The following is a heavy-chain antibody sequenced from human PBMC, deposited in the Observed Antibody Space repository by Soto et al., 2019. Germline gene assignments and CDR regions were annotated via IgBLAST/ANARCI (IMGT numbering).Heavy chain of an antibody. D-gene: IGHD3-9*01. V-gene: IGHV4-30-2*01. CDR2: IYHSGST. J-gene: IGHJ4*02. Sequence: PSETLSLTCAVSGGSISSGGYSWSWIRQPPGKGLEWIGYIYHSGSTYYNPSLKSRVTISVDRSKNQFSLKLSSVTAADTAVYYCARGDILTGYTEYWGQGTLVTVSS. CDR1: GGSISSGGYS. CDR3: ARGDILTGYTEY.